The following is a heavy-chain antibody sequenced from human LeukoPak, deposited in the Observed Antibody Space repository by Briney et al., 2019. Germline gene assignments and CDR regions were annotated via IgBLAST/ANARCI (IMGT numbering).Heavy chain of an antibody. J-gene: IGHJ5*02. Sequence: SETLSLTCTVSGGSISSSSYYWGWIRQPPGKGLEWIGSIYYSGNIYYNPSLKSRVTISVDTSKNQFSLKLSSVTAADATVYYCARDGEIKFDPWGQGTLVTVSS. CDR1: GGSISSSSYY. V-gene: IGHV4-39*02. D-gene: IGHD4-17*01. CDR2: IYYSGNI. CDR3: ARDGEIKFDP.